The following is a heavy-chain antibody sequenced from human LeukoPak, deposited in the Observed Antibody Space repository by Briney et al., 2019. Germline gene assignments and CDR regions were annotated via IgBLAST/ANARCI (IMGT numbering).Heavy chain of an antibody. CDR3: ARGDIVVVPAEGEAWYYYYGMDV. CDR2: ISYDGSNK. V-gene: IGHV3-30-3*01. J-gene: IGHJ6*02. D-gene: IGHD2-2*01. Sequence: GRSLRLSCAASGFTFSSYAMHWVRPAPGKGLEWVAVISYDGSNKYYADSVKGRFTISRDNSKNTLYLQMNSLRAEDTAVYYCARGDIVVVPAEGEAWYYYYGMDVWGQGTTVTVSS. CDR1: GFTFSSYA.